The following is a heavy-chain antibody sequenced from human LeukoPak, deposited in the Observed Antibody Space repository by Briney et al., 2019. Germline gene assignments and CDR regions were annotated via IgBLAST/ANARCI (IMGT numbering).Heavy chain of an antibody. J-gene: IGHJ4*02. CDR3: ASAGMYYDSSVLDY. CDR1: GGSFSGYY. CDR2: INHSGST. V-gene: IGHV4-34*01. D-gene: IGHD3-22*01. Sequence: PSETLSLTGAVYGGSFSGYYWSWLRQPPGKGLGWIWEINHSGSTNYNPSLKSRVTISVDTSKNQFSLKLSSVTAADTAVYYCASAGMYYDSSVLDYWGQGTLVTVSS.